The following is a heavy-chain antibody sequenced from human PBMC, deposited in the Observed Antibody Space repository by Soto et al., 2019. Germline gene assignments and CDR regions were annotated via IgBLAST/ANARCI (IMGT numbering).Heavy chain of an antibody. J-gene: IGHJ4*02. Sequence: EVQLLESGGGLVQPGGSLRLSCAASGFTFSSYAMSWVRQAPGKGLEWVSAISGSGGSTYYADSVKGRFTISRDNSKNTLYLKMTSLRAVETAVYYCAKATSSSWSVFDYWGQGTLVTVSS. D-gene: IGHD6-13*01. CDR1: GFTFSSYA. V-gene: IGHV3-23*01. CDR3: AKATSSSWSVFDY. CDR2: ISGSGGST.